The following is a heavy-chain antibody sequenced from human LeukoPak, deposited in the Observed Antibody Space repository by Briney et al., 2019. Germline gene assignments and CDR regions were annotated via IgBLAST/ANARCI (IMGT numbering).Heavy chain of an antibody. D-gene: IGHD6-19*01. CDR3: ARAAAETGAFRDNWFDP. V-gene: IGHV3-30-3*01. CDR1: GFTFSRYD. Sequence: GGSLRLSCAASGFTFSRYDVHWVRQAPGKGLEWVAVIAYDGNNKIYADSVKGRFTISRDNSENTLYLQMNSLRAEDTAVYYCARAAAETGAFRDNWFDPWGQGTLVTVSS. CDR2: IAYDGNNK. J-gene: IGHJ5*02.